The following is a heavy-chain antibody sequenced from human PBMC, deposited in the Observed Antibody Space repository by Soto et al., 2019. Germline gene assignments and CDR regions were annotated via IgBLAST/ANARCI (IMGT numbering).Heavy chain of an antibody. Sequence: GESLNISCKGSVYTFTNYWIGWVRQMPGKGPEWMGIIYPGDSDTKYNPSFQGQVTISADKSITTTYLQWSSLKASDTAIYYCAASIFYYGMDVWGQGTTVTV. CDR3: AASIFYYGMDV. J-gene: IGHJ6*02. V-gene: IGHV5-51*01. CDR2: IYPGDSDT. CDR1: VYTFTNYW.